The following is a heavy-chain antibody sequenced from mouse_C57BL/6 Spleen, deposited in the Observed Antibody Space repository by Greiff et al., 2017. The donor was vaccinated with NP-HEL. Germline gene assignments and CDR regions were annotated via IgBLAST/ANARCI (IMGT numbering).Heavy chain of an antibody. CDR1: GYAFSSSW. CDR2: IYPGDGDT. J-gene: IGHJ2*01. D-gene: IGHD2-2*01. Sequence: QVQLQQSGPELVKPGASVKISCKASGYAFSSSWMNWVKQRPGKGLEWIGRIYPGDGDTNYNGKFTGKATLTADKSSSTAYMQLSGLASEDSAVYFCARSGYGYDGFDYWGQGTTLTVSS. V-gene: IGHV1-82*01. CDR3: ARSGYGYDGFDY.